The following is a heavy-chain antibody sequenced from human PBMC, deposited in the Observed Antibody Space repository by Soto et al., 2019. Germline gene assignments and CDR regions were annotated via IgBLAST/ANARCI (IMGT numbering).Heavy chain of an antibody. J-gene: IGHJ6*02. D-gene: IGHD5-18*01. CDR2: IIPIFGTA. Sequence: GASVKVSCKASGVTFSSYAISWVRQAPGQGLEWMGGIIPIFGTANYAQKFQGRVTITADESTSTAYMELSSLRSEDTAMYYCARGTAMVSDYYYGMDVWGQGTTVTVSS. CDR3: ARGTAMVSDYYYGMDV. V-gene: IGHV1-69*13. CDR1: GVTFSSYA.